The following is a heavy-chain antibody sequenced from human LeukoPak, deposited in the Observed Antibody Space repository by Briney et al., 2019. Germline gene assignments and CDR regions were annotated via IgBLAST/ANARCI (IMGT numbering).Heavy chain of an antibody. Sequence: GGSLRLSCAASGFTFSSYSMNWVRQAPGKGLEWVSSISGSSSYIYYADSVEGRFTISRDNAKNSLYLQMNSLRAEDTAVYYCAREEYCSSTSCPLDYWGQGTLVTVSS. V-gene: IGHV3-21*01. CDR1: GFTFSSYS. CDR3: AREEYCSSTSCPLDY. J-gene: IGHJ4*02. CDR2: ISGSSSYI. D-gene: IGHD2-2*01.